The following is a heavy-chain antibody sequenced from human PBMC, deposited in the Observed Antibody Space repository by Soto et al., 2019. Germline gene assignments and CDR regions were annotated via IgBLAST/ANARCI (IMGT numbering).Heavy chain of an antibody. V-gene: IGHV3-15*01. D-gene: IGHD6-19*01. CDR2: IKSKTDGGTT. J-gene: IGHJ4*02. Sequence: EVQLVESGGGLVKPGGSLRLSCAASGFTFSNAWMSWVRQAPGKGLEWVGRIKSKTDGGTTDYAAPVKGRLTISRDDSKNTLYLQMNSLKTEDTAIYYCAKETIEVGGPNYFDYWGQGTLVTVSS. CDR3: AKETIEVGGPNYFDY. CDR1: GFTFSNAW.